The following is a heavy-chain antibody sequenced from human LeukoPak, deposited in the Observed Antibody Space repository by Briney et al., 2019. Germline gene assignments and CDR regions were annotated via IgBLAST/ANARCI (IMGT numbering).Heavy chain of an antibody. CDR2: IRYDGSNK. V-gene: IGHV3-33*08. D-gene: IGHD3-3*01. CDR3: ARDFWRYENARNAFDI. CDR1: GFTFSSYW. Sequence: GGSLRLSCAASGFTFSSYWMSWVRQAPGKGLEWVAVIRYDGSNKYYADSVKGRFTISRDNSKNTLYLQMNSLRAEDTAVYYCARDFWRYENARNAFDIWGQGTMVTVSS. J-gene: IGHJ3*02.